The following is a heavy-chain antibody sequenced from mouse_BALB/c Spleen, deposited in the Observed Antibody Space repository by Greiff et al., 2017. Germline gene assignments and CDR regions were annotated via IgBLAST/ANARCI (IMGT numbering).Heavy chain of an antibody. D-gene: IGHD2-14*01. CDR1: GFTFSNYW. V-gene: IGHV6-6*02. J-gene: IGHJ4*01. CDR2: IRLKSNNYAT. CDR3: THRYDYAMDY. Sequence: EVKVEESGGGLVQPGGSMKLSCVASGFTFSNYWMNWVRQSPEKGLEWVAEIRLKSNNYATHYAESVKGRFTISRDDSKSSVYLQMNNLRAEDTGIYYCTHRYDYAMDYWGQGTSVTVSS.